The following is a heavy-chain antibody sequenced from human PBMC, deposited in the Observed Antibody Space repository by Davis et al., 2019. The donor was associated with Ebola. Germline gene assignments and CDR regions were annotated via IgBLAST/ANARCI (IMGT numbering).Heavy chain of an antibody. J-gene: IGHJ4*02. V-gene: IGHV3-11*01. CDR1: GFTFSDYY. CDR3: ARDTIAMVRGVIIIGRYFDY. Sequence: GESLKISCAASGFTFSDYYMSWIRQAPGKGLEWVSYISSSGSTIYYADSVKGRFTISRDNAKNSLYLQMNSLRAEDTAVYYCARDTIAMVRGVIIIGRYFDYWGQGTLVTVSS. D-gene: IGHD3-10*01. CDR2: ISSSGSTI.